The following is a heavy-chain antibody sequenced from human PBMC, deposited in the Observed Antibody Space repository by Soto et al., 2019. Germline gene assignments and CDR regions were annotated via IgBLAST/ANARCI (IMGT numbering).Heavy chain of an antibody. D-gene: IGHD2-21*01. CDR2: IKQDGSEK. V-gene: IGHV3-7*01. Sequence: EVQLVESGGGLVQPGGSLRLSCAASGFTFSSYWMSWVRQAPGKGLEWVANIKQDGSEKYYVDSVKGRFTISRDNAKNSLYLQMNSLRAEDTDVYYCAKVVVVIATGYFQLWGQGTLVTVSS. J-gene: IGHJ1*01. CDR1: GFTFSSYW. CDR3: AKVVVVIATGYFQL.